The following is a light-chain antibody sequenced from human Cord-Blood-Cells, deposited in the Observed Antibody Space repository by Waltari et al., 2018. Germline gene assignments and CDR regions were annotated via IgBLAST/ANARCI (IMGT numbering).Light chain of an antibody. CDR2: DVS. V-gene: IGLV2-14*01. CDR3: SSYTSSSTYV. Sequence: QSALTQPASVSGSPGQSITISCTGTSSDVGGYNYVSWYQQHPGKAPKLMIYDVSKRPSGVSNRFSGSKSSNTASLTSSGLQAEDEADYYCSSYTSSSTYVFGTGTKVTVL. J-gene: IGLJ1*01. CDR1: SSDVGGYNY.